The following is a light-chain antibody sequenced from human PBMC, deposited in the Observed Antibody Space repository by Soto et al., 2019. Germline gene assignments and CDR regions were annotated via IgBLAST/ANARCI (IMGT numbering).Light chain of an antibody. CDR3: SSYTSSSPGV. CDR1: SSDVGGYNY. CDR2: EVS. V-gene: IGLV2-14*01. Sequence: QSALTQPASVSGSPGQSITISCTGTSSDVGGYNYVSWYQQHPGKAPKLMIYEVSNRPSGVSNRFSGSKSGNTASLTISGLQAEEEADYYCSSYTSSSPGVFGGGTKLTVL. J-gene: IGLJ3*02.